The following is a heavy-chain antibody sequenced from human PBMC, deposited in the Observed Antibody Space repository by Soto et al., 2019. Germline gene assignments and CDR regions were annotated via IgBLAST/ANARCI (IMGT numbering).Heavy chain of an antibody. CDR3: ARGRSLIILLWFGAPFDY. Sequence: PSETLSLTCAVYVGSFSGYYWSGIRPPPGKGLEWIGEINHSGSTNYNPSLKSRVTISVDTSKTQFSLKLSSVTAADTAVYYCARGRSLIILLWFGAPFDYWGQGTLVTVSS. CDR1: VGSFSGYY. D-gene: IGHD3-10*01. CDR2: INHSGST. J-gene: IGHJ4*02. V-gene: IGHV4-34*01.